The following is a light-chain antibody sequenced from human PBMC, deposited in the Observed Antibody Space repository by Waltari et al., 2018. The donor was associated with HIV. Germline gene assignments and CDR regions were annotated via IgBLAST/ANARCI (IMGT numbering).Light chain of an antibody. J-gene: IGKJ4*01. CDR1: ETISNY. CDR3: QQRRDWPLT. CDR2: DAS. V-gene: IGKV3-11*01. Sequence: EIVLTQSPATLSLSPGERATLSCTASETISNYLGWYQQRPGQAPRLLIHDASNRAPGVPDRFTGSGSEKYFTLTISSLEAEDFAVYFCQQRRDWPLTFGGGTKVEIK.